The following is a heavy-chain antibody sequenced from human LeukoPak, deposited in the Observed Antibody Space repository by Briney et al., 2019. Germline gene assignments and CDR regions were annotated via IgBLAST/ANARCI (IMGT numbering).Heavy chain of an antibody. CDR3: ARDGTGYYDSSGYHGGYYFDY. V-gene: IGHV4-34*01. Sequence: PSETLSLTCAVYGGSFSGYYWSWIRQPPGKGLEWIGEINHSGSTNYNPSLKSRVTISVDTSKNQFSLKLSSVTAADTAVYYCARDGTGYYDSSGYHGGYYFDYWGQGTLVTVSS. D-gene: IGHD3-22*01. CDR2: INHSGST. CDR1: GGSFSGYY. J-gene: IGHJ4*02.